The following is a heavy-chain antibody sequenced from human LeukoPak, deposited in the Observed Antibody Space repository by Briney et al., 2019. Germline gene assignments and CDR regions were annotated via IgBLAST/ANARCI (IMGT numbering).Heavy chain of an antibody. CDR1: GFSFNNYG. Sequence: GGSLRLSCAASGFSFNNYGMHWARQAPGKGLEWVSGISGGGVTTYYADSVKGRFTISRDNSKNTLYLQMNSLRADDTARYYCARNQQLGGHSYYYYGMDVWGQGTTVTVSS. V-gene: IGHV3-23*01. D-gene: IGHD3-16*01. J-gene: IGHJ6*02. CDR2: ISGGGVTT. CDR3: ARNQQLGGHSYYYYGMDV.